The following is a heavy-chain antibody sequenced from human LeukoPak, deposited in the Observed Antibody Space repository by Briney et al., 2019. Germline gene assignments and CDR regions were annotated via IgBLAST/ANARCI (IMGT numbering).Heavy chain of an antibody. V-gene: IGHV1-2*02. CDR1: GYTFTGYY. CDR3: ARQGQQLVQIYYYYYYMDV. CDR2: INPNSGGT. D-gene: IGHD6-13*01. Sequence: ASVKVSCKASGYTFTGYYMHWVRQAPGQGLEWMGWINPNSGGTNYAQKFQGRVTMTRDTSISTAYMELSRLRSDDTAVYYCARQGQQLVQIYYYYYYMDVWGKGTTVTISS. J-gene: IGHJ6*03.